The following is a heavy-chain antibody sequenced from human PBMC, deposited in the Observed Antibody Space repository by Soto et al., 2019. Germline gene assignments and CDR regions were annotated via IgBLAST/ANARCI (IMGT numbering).Heavy chain of an antibody. CDR1: GYIFIHCF. D-gene: IGHD1-26*01. CDR3: ARSLGETTSLFDY. J-gene: IGHJ4*02. CDR2: INPGSGTT. Sequence: QVQLVQSGAEMKQPGASVKLSCQASGYIFIHCFMHWVRQAPGQGLERMGGINPGSGTTTYAQKIQGRVTVTRDTSASTVYMELSSLGSGDTAMYYCARSLGETTSLFDYWGQGSLVTVSA. V-gene: IGHV1-46*01.